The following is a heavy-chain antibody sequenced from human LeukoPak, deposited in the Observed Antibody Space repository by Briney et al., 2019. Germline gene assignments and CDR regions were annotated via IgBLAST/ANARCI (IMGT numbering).Heavy chain of an antibody. CDR2: VHSDGSIT. CDR1: GFTFGNYW. J-gene: IGHJ3*01. V-gene: IGHV3-74*01. CDR3: AREQEDCTGATCYRAFDV. Sequence: GGSLRLSCAASGFTFGNYWINWVRQAPGKGLVWVSRVHSDGSITNYANSVKGRFSISRDSAKNTLYLQMSSLRSEDTAVYYCAREQEDCTGATCYRAFDVWGQGTMVTVS. D-gene: IGHD2-8*02.